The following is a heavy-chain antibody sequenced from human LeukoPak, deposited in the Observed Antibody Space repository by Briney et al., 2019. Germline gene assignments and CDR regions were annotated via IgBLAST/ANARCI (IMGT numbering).Heavy chain of an antibody. CDR2: ISSSGSTI. J-gene: IGHJ6*04. CDR1: GFTFSSYE. V-gene: IGHV3-48*03. CDR3: AELGITMIGGV. D-gene: IGHD3-10*02. Sequence: GGSLRLSCAASGFTFSSYEMNWVRQAPGKGLEWVSYISSSGSTIYYADSVKGRFTISRDNAKNSMYLQMNSLRAEDTAVYYCAELGITMIGGVWGKGTTVTISS.